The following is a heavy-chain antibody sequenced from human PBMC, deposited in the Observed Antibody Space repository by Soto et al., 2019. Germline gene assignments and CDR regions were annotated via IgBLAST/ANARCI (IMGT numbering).Heavy chain of an antibody. J-gene: IGHJ4*01. D-gene: IGHD4-17*01. V-gene: IGHV3-21*01. CDR3: ASGSYGDYSD. CDR1: GFTFSSST. CDR2: ISSDSVWI. Sequence: PGESLKISCAASGFTFSSSTMNWVRQAPGKGLEWVSSISSDSVWIYYAASVKGRFTISRDNAKNSLFLQMSSLRAEDTAVYYCASGSYGDYSDWGHGTLVTVSS.